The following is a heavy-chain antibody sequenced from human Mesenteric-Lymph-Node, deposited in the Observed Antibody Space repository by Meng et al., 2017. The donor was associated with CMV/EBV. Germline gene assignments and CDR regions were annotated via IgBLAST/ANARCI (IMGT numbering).Heavy chain of an antibody. CDR2: TYYSGST. V-gene: IGHV4-39*07. CDR1: GGSIISSYSY. CDR3: ARKGRSSYYYGMDV. J-gene: IGHJ6*02. Sequence: SETLSLTCTVSGGSIISSYSYWGWIRQPPGKGLEWIGTTYYSGSTYYNPSLRSRVTISVDTSKNQFSLKLNSVTAADTAVYYCARKGRSSYYYGMDVWGQGTTVTVSS. D-gene: IGHD6-6*01.